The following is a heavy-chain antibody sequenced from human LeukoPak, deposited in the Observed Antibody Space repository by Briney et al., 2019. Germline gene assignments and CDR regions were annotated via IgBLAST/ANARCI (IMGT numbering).Heavy chain of an antibody. V-gene: IGHV3-9*01. CDR2: ISWNSGSI. CDR1: GFTFDDYA. CDR3: AKDGIHDSSGYYYDEGYYFDY. Sequence: GGSLRLSCAASGFTFDDYAMHWVRQAPGKGLEWVSGISWNSGSIGYADSVKGRFTISRDNAKNSLYLQMNSLRAEDTALYYCAKDGIHDSSGYYYDEGYYFDYWGQGTLVTVSS. D-gene: IGHD3-22*01. J-gene: IGHJ4*02.